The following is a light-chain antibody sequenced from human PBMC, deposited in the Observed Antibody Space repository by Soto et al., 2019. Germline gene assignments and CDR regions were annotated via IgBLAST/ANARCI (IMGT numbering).Light chain of an antibody. CDR2: LGS. CDR3: MQSLQTPRH. Sequence: DIVMTQSPLSLPVTPGEPASISCRSSQSLQHVNGNKYLDWYVQKAGQSPQXLIYLGSNRAPGVPDRFSGSGSGTDFTLKITRGEAEDVGIYYCMQSLQTPRHFGQGTRLEIK. J-gene: IGKJ5*01. V-gene: IGKV2-28*01. CDR1: QSLQHVNGNKY.